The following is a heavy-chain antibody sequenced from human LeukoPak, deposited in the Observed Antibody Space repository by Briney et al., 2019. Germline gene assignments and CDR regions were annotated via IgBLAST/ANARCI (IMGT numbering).Heavy chain of an antibody. Sequence: TGGSLRLSCAASGFTFSSYSMNWVRQAPGKGLEWVSSISSSSSYIYYADSVKGRFTISRDNAKNSLYLQMNSLRAEDTAVYYCARNLIMVRGGPRDYWGQGTLVTVSS. CDR2: ISSSSSYI. CDR1: GFTFSSYS. J-gene: IGHJ4*02. V-gene: IGHV3-21*01. CDR3: ARNLIMVRGGPRDY. D-gene: IGHD3-10*01.